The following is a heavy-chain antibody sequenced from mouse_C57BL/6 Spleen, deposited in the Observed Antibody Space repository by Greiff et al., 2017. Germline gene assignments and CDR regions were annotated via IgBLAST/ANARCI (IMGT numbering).Heavy chain of an antibody. D-gene: IGHD2-2*01. J-gene: IGHJ3*01. V-gene: IGHV1-69*01. CDR1: GYTFTSYW. Sequence: QVQLQQPGAELVMPGASVKLSCKASGYTFTSYWMHWVKQRPGQGLEWIGEIDPSDSYTNYNQKFKGKSTLTVDKSSSPAYMQLSSLTSEDSAVYYCARGIYGYDGAWFAYWGQGTLVTVSA. CDR3: ARGIYGYDGAWFAY. CDR2: IDPSDSYT.